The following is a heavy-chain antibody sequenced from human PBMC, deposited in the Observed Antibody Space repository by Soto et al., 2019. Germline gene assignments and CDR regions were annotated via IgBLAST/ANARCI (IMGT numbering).Heavy chain of an antibody. D-gene: IGHD3-22*01. CDR1: GGSFIGYY. CDR2: INHSGST. Sequence: SETLSLTCAVDGGSFIGYYWSWIRQPPGKGLEWIGEINHSGSTNYNPSLKSRVTISVDTSKNQFSLKLSSVTAADTAVYYCARGPGSYYYDSSGYYDDWGQGTLVTVS. CDR3: ARGPGSYYYDSSGYYDD. V-gene: IGHV4-34*01. J-gene: IGHJ4*02.